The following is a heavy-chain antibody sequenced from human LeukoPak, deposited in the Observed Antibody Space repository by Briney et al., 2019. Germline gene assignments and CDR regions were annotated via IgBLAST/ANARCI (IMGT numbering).Heavy chain of an antibody. CDR3: ARRARVRMVYFYYFLDI. J-gene: IGHJ6*03. CDR1: RFTFANYA. D-gene: IGHD2-8*01. V-gene: IGHV3-23*01. CDR2: ISDSPDIT. Sequence: GGSLRLSCEASRFTFANYAMNWVRQAPGKGLEWLSLISDSPDITYYTDSVKGRFTISRSNSNNTVYLQMNNLRAEDTAVYYCARRARVRMVYFYYFLDIWGKGTAVTVSS.